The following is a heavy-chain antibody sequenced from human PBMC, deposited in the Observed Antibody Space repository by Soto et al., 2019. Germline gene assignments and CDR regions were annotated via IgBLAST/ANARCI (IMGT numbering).Heavy chain of an antibody. Sequence: PSETLSLTCTVSGGYISSGGYYWSWIRQPPGKGLEWIGHIYYSGSTYYNPSLKSRVTISVDTSKNQFSLKLSSVTAEDTALYYCAKGRSYYYYYGVDVWGQGTTVTVSS. CDR1: GGYISSGGYY. J-gene: IGHJ6*02. CDR2: IYYSGST. CDR3: AKGRSYYYYYGVDV. V-gene: IGHV4-31*03.